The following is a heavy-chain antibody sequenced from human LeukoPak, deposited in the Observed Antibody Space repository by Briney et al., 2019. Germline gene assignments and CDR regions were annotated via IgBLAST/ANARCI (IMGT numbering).Heavy chain of an antibody. V-gene: IGHV4-30-2*01. Sequence: SQTLSLTCAVSGGSISSGGYSWSWIRQPPGKGLEWIGYIYHSGSTYYNPSLKSRVTISVDTSKNQFSLKLSSVTAADTAVYYCARGLGAFDIWGQGTMVTVSS. CDR2: IYHSGST. CDR1: GGSISSGGYS. J-gene: IGHJ3*02. CDR3: ARGLGAFDI.